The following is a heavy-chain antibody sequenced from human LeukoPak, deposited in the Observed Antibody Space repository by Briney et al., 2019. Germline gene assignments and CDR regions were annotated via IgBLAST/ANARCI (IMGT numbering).Heavy chain of an antibody. CDR2: INHSGST. J-gene: IGHJ6*03. D-gene: IGHD2-15*01. Sequence: SETLSLTCAVYGGSFSGYYWSWIRQPPGKGLEWIGEINHSGSTNYNPSLKSRVTISVDTSKNQFSLKLSSVTAADTAVYYCARVSPYCSGGSCYYYYYMDVLGKGTTVTVSS. CDR1: GGSFSGYY. V-gene: IGHV4-34*01. CDR3: ARVSPYCSGGSCYYYYYMDV.